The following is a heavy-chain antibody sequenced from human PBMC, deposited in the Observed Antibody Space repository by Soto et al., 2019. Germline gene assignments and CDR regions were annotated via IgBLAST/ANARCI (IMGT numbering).Heavy chain of an antibody. Sequence: GGSLRLSCAASGFTFSSYSMNWVRQAPGKVLEWVSVIWNDGTNKYYADSVKGRFTISRDNSKNTLFLQMNSLRAEDTAVYYCARGRYGSGSYHNVDYWGPGILVTVSS. J-gene: IGHJ4*02. CDR2: IWNDGTNK. CDR1: GFTFSSYS. CDR3: ARGRYGSGSYHNVDY. D-gene: IGHD3-10*01. V-gene: IGHV3-33*08.